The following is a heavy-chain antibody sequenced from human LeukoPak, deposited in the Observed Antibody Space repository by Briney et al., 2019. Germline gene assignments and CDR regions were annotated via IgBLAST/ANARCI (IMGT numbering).Heavy chain of an antibody. V-gene: IGHV4-59*08. J-gene: IGHJ1*01. CDR3: ARVLSEYYYDSSGYYYDNRYFQH. Sequence: PSETLSLTCTVSGGSISSYYWSWIRQPPGKGLEWIGYIYYSGSTNYNPSLKSRVTISVDTSKNQFSLKLSSVTAADTAVYYCARVLSEYYYDSSGYYYDNRYFQHWGQGTLVTISS. D-gene: IGHD3-22*01. CDR1: GGSISSYY. CDR2: IYYSGST.